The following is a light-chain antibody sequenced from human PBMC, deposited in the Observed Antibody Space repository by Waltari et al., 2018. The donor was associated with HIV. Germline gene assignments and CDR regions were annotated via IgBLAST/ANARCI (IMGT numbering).Light chain of an antibody. CDR1: QGISSY. Sequence: DIQMTQSPSSLSASVGDRVTITCRASQGISSYLAWFQQKPGKAPKSLIYGVSSLQSGVPSNFSGSGSGTDFTLTINGLQAEDFATYYCQQYSSYPLTFGGGTTVEIK. CDR2: GVS. J-gene: IGKJ4*01. CDR3: QQYSSYPLT. V-gene: IGKV1-16*02.